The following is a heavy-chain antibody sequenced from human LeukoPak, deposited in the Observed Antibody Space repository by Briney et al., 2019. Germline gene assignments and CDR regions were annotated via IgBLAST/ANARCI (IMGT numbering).Heavy chain of an antibody. V-gene: IGHV5-51*01. CDR3: ARGAYNSGWFFDL. J-gene: IGHJ2*01. CDR2: IYPGDSDT. CDR1: GYSFTSYW. D-gene: IGHD3-10*01. Sequence: EESLKISCKGSGYSFTSYWIGWVRHMPGKGLEWMGIIYPGDSDTRYSPSFQGQVTISADKSISTAYLQWSSLEASDTAMYYCARGAYNSGWFFDLWGRGTLVTVSS.